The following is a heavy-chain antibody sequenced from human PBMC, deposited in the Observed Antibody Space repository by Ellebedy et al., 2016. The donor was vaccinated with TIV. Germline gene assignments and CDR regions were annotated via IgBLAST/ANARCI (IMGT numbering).Heavy chain of an antibody. J-gene: IGHJ5*02. D-gene: IGHD1-14*01. Sequence: MPSETLSLTCAVSGGSISSSNWWSWVRQPPGKGLEWIGEIYHSGSTNYNPSLKSRVTISVDTSKNQFSLKLSSVTAADTAVYYCARRYHEGGWFDPWGQGTLVTVSS. V-gene: IGHV4-4*02. CDR2: IYHSGST. CDR3: ARRYHEGGWFDP. CDR1: GGSISSSNW.